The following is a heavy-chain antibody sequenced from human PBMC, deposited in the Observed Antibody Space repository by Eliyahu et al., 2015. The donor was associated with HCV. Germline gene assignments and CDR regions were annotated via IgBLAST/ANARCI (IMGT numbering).Heavy chain of an antibody. D-gene: IGHD5-12*01. V-gene: IGHV2-70*04. CDR2: IDWDDEK. CDR1: GFSLXAGGVR. Sequence: QVTLKESGPALVKPTQTLTXTCACSGFSLXAGGVRVXWIRXPPGKALEWLARIDWDDEKFYSTSLKTRLTIFRDTSKNQVVLTMSNMDTVDTGTYYCARQDPSGWLDPWGQGTLVTVSS. J-gene: IGHJ5*02. CDR3: ARQDPSGWLDP.